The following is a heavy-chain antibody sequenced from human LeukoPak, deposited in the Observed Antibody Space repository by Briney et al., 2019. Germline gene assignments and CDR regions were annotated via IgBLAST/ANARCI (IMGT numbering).Heavy chain of an antibody. Sequence: GGSLRLSCAASGFXFSSYEINWVRQAPGKGREWVSYMSSSGSTIYYADSVTGRFTISRDNAENSLYLQMNSLRAEDTAVYYCARDHRRGSDDAFDIWGQGTMVTVSP. CDR2: MSSSGSTI. CDR3: ARDHRRGSDDAFDI. J-gene: IGHJ3*02. CDR1: GFXFSSYE. D-gene: IGHD1-26*01. V-gene: IGHV3-48*03.